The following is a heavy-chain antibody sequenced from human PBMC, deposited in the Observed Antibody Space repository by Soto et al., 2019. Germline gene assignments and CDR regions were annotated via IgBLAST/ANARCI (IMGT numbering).Heavy chain of an antibody. Sequence: QVQLQESGPGLVKPAQTLSLTCTVSGGSISSDNYYWSWIRQPPGKGLEWIGYIYFNGETYHNPSLKSRLIISIDTSRNQFSLKLSSVTAADTAVYYCASTRYSDNSASAYWGRGTLVTVSS. V-gene: IGHV4-30-4*01. J-gene: IGHJ4*02. CDR3: ASTRYSDNSASAY. D-gene: IGHD3-22*01. CDR1: GGSISSDNYY. CDR2: IYFNGET.